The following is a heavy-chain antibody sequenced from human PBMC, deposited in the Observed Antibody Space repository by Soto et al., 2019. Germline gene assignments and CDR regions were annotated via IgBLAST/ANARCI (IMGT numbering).Heavy chain of an antibody. Sequence: GGSLRLSCAVSGFTFSAYWMPWVRQVPGKGLTWVSRIGDDGSTATYADSVKGRFVISRDNAKNSLYLEMNTLRADDSGRYYWARWPRVSSTGTGAHWGRGTLVTVSS. V-gene: IGHV3-74*01. CDR2: IGDDGSTA. J-gene: IGHJ4*02. CDR1: GFTFSAYW. CDR3: ARWPRVSSTGTGAH. D-gene: IGHD1-1*01.